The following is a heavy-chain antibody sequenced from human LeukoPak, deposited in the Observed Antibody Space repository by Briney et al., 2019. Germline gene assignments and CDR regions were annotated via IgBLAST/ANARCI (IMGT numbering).Heavy chain of an antibody. CDR3: AKDSGTWNVDY. D-gene: IGHD1-1*01. CDR1: GFPFTKYG. V-gene: IGHV3-30*02. J-gene: IGHJ4*02. CDR2: IRDTGRNT. Sequence: GGSLRLPCAASGFPFTKYGMHWVRQAPGKGLEWVAFIRDTGRNTYYADSVKGRFTISRDTSKNTLYLQMNSLRTEDTSVYYCAKDSGTWNVDYWGQGTLVTVSS.